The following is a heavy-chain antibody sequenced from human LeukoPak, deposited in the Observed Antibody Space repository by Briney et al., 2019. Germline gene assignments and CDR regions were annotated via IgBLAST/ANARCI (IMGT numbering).Heavy chain of an antibody. CDR1: GYSISSGYY. Sequence: SETLSLTCTVSGYSISSGYYWGWIRQPPGKGLEWIGIIYHSGRTDYNPSLKSRVTISEDTSKNQFSLKLSSVTAADTAVYYCGRDNWGSIDYWGQGTLVTVSS. J-gene: IGHJ4*02. V-gene: IGHV4-38-2*02. CDR2: IYHSGRT. CDR3: GRDNWGSIDY. D-gene: IGHD7-27*01.